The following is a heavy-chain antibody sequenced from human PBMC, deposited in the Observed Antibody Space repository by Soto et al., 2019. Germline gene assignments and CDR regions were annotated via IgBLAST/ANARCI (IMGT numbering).Heavy chain of an antibody. D-gene: IGHD3-10*01. Sequence: EVQLVESGGGLVRPGGSLRLSCAASGFTFRSYWMHWVRQAPGKGLVWVSRMNEDGGTTDYADSVKGRFTISRDNAKNTLCLQMNSLRVEDTAVYYCASDLSGRADVWGQGTTVTVSS. V-gene: IGHV3-74*02. CDR1: GFTFRSYW. CDR2: MNEDGGTT. J-gene: IGHJ6*02. CDR3: ASDLSGRADV.